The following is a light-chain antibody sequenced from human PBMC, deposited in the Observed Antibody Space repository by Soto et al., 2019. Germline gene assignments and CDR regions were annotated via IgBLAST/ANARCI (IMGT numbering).Light chain of an antibody. CDR2: AAS. Sequence: IQMTQSPSSLSASVGDRVTITCWASQSISNILNWYQQKPGKAPKLLIYAASTLQTGVPSRFSGSGSGTDFTLTISSLQPEDFATYYCQQSYINPAWTFGQGTKVDIK. J-gene: IGKJ1*01. CDR3: QQSYINPAWT. CDR1: QSISNI. V-gene: IGKV1-39*01.